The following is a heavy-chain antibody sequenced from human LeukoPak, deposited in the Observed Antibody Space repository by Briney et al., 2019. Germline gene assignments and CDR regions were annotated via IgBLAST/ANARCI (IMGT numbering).Heavy chain of an antibody. CDR2: IYTSGST. J-gene: IGHJ4*02. CDR1: GGSISSYY. Sequence: SETLSLTCTVSGGSISSYYWSWIRQPAGKGLERIGRIYTSGSTNYNPSLKSRVAMSVDTSKNQFSLKLSSVTAADTAVYYCARDAGYSSSWSYYFDYWGQGTLVTVSS. V-gene: IGHV4-4*07. D-gene: IGHD6-13*01. CDR3: ARDAGYSSSWSYYFDY.